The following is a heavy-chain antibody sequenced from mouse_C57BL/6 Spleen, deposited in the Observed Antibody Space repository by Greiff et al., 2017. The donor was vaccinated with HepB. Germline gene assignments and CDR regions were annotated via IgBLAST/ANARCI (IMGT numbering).Heavy chain of an antibody. CDR2: IHPNSGST. CDR3: ARGYYGSSFFDY. J-gene: IGHJ2*01. D-gene: IGHD1-1*01. V-gene: IGHV1-64*01. CDR1: GYTFTSYW. Sequence: VQLQESGAELVKPGASVKLSCKASGYTFTSYWMHWVKQRPGQGLEWIGMIHPNSGSTNYNEKFKSKATMTVDKSSSTAYMKLSSLTSEDSAVYYCARGYYGSSFFDYWGQGTTLTVSS.